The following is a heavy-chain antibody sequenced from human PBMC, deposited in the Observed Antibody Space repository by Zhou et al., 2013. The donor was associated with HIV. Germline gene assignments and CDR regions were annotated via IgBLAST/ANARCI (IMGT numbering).Heavy chain of an antibody. J-gene: IGHJ4*02. D-gene: IGHD2-2*01. CDR3: ARDRLLQGYSSSWFIDY. V-gene: IGHV1-18*01. Sequence: QVQLTQSGSELREPGASLKVSCRTSGYTFTNYGVSWVRQAPGQGLEWMGWISAFDGDTHFAAQVQDRITMTIDTATNTAHMELGSLTSDDTAVYFCARDRLLQGYSSSWFIDYWGQGTLVTVSS. CDR2: ISAFDGDT. CDR1: GYTFTNYG.